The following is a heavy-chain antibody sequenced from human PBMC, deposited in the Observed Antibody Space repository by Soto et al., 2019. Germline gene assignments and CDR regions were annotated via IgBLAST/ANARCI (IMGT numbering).Heavy chain of an antibody. CDR3: ARDRLQYNWFDP. D-gene: IGHD6-25*01. CDR2: IYYSGST. J-gene: IGHJ5*02. CDR1: GGSVSSGSYY. Sequence: SETLSLTCTVSGGSVSSGSYYWSWIRQPPGKGLEWIGYIYYSGSTNYNPSLKSRVTISVDTSKNQFSLKLSSVTAADTAVYYCARDRLQYNWFDPWGQGTLVTVSS. V-gene: IGHV4-61*01.